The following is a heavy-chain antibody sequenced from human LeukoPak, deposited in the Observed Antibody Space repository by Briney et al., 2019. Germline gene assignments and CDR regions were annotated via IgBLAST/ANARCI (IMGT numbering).Heavy chain of an antibody. Sequence: PGGSLRLSCAASGFTFSSYAMHWVRQAPGKGLEYVSAISSNGGSTYYANSVKGRFTISRDNSKNTLYLQMGSLRAEDTAVYYCARGYNWNYFPDWGQGTLVTVSS. CDR2: ISSNGGST. V-gene: IGHV3-64*01. D-gene: IGHD1-7*01. CDR1: GFTFSSYA. J-gene: IGHJ4*02. CDR3: ARGYNWNYFPD.